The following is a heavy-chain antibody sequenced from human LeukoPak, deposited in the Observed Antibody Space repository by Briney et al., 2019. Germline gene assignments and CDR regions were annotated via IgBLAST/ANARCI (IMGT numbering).Heavy chain of an antibody. D-gene: IGHD3-10*01. CDR3: AKATNYYGSGTNAFDI. CDR2: ISSNGGNT. J-gene: IGHJ3*02. Sequence: GGSLRLSCAASGFTFSSYGMHWVRQAPGKGLEYVSGISSNGGNTYYANSVKGRFTISRDNSKNTLYLQMGSLRAEDMAVYYCAKATNYYGSGTNAFDIWGQGTMVTVSS. CDR1: GFTFSSYG. V-gene: IGHV3-64*01.